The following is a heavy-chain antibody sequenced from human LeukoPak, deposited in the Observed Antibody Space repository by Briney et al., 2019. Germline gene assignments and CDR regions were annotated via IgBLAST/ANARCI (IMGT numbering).Heavy chain of an antibody. D-gene: IGHD3-22*01. CDR1: GYTFTSYG. CDR3: ARVDDSSGYYVNWFDP. CDR2: ISAYNGNT. Sequence: ASVKVSCKASGYTFTSYGISWVRQAPGQGLEWMGWISAYNGNTNYAQKLQGRVTMTTDTSTSTAYMELRSLRSDDTAVYYCARVDDSSGYYVNWFDPWGQGTLVTVSP. J-gene: IGHJ5*02. V-gene: IGHV1-18*01.